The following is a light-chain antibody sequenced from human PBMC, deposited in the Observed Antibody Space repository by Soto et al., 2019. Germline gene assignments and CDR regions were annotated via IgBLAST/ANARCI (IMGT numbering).Light chain of an antibody. CDR1: QSVSSSF. CDR3: QQYDSSPYT. J-gene: IGKJ2*01. CDR2: GAS. Sequence: EIVLTQSPGTLSLSPGEGATLSCRASQSVSSSFLAWYQQKPGQAPRLLIYGASSRATGIPDRFSGSGSGTDFTLTISRLEFEDFAVYYCQQYDSSPYTFGHGIKLEIK. V-gene: IGKV3-20*01.